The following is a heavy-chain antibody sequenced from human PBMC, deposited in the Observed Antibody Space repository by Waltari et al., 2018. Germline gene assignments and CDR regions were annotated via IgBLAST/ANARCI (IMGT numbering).Heavy chain of an antibody. CDR1: GGSFSGYY. V-gene: IGHV4-34*01. Sequence: QVQLQQWGAGLLKPSETLSLTCAVYGGSFSGYYWSWIRQPPGKGLEWIGEINHSGSTNYNPSLKSRVTISVDTSKNQFSLKLGSVTAADTAVYYCAVNYDFWSGYWTSLDYWGQGTLVTVSS. J-gene: IGHJ4*02. D-gene: IGHD3-3*01. CDR3: AVNYDFWSGYWTSLDY. CDR2: INHSGST.